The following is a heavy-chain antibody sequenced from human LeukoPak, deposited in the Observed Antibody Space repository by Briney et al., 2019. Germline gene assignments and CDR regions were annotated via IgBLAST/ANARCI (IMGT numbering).Heavy chain of an antibody. J-gene: IGHJ1*01. CDR3: ARITSPELR. Sequence: PGGSLRLSCAASGFTFSSFWMTWVRQAPGKGLEWVANIKQDGSEKYYVDSVRGRFTISRDSAKNSLYLQMNSLRAEDTAVYYCARITSPELRWGQGTLVTVSS. D-gene: IGHD3-10*01. CDR1: GFTFSSFW. V-gene: IGHV3-7*01. CDR2: IKQDGSEK.